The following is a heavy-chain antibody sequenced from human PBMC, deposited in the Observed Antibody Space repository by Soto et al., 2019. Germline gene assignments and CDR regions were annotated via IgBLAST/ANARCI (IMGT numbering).Heavy chain of an antibody. CDR1: GGSNSSYY. V-gene: IGHV4-59*01. CDR3: ARAPIAVAGRGAFDI. CDR2: IYYSGST. D-gene: IGHD6-19*01. Sequence: SATLSLTCTVSGGSNSSYYWSWIRQPPGKGLEWIGYIYYSGSTNYNPSLKSRVTISVDTSKNQLSLKLSSVTAADTAVYYCARAPIAVAGRGAFDIWGQGTMVTVSS. J-gene: IGHJ3*02.